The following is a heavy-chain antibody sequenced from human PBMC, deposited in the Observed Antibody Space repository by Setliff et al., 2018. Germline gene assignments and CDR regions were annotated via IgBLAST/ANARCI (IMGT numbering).Heavy chain of an antibody. CDR3: ARSRYTSRWYEMSAMDV. Sequence: GGSLRLSCAASGFTFSSYAMHWVRQAPGKGLEWVAVITYDGSNKFHADSVRGRFTISRDISKNTLYVQMNSLRPEDTAVYYCARSRYTSRWYEMSAMDVWGKGTTVTVSS. CDR1: GFTFSSYA. V-gene: IGHV3-30*01. J-gene: IGHJ6*03. CDR2: ITYDGSNK. D-gene: IGHD6-13*01.